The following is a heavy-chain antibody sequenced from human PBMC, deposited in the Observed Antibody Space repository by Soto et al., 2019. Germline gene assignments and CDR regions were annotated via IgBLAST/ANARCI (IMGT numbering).Heavy chain of an antibody. CDR1: GGTFSSYA. D-gene: IGHD2-8*01. J-gene: IGHJ5*02. Sequence: GXSVKVSCKASGGTFSSYAIRLVRQAPGQGLECMGGIIPIFGTANYSQKFQGRVTITADKSTSTAYMELSSLRSEDTAVYYCARGGDIVLIDKWFDTWGQGTLVTVSS. V-gene: IGHV1-69*06. CDR3: ARGGDIVLIDKWFDT. CDR2: IIPIFGTA.